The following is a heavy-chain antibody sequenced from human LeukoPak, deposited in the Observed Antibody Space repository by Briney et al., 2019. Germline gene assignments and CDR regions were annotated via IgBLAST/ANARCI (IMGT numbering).Heavy chain of an antibody. CDR3: ASKISLGN. D-gene: IGHD1-26*01. V-gene: IGHV3-53*01. CDR2: IYNSDST. Sequence: PGGSLRLSCAASGFTFSSYSMNWVRQAPGKGLECVAVIYNSDSTYYADSVKGRFIISRDNNKNTLYLQMNSLRAEDTAMYYCASKISLGNWGQGTLVIVSS. CDR1: GFTFSSYS. J-gene: IGHJ4*02.